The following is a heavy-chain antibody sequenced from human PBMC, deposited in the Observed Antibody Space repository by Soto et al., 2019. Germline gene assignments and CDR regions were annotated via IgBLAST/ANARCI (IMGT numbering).Heavy chain of an antibody. CDR3: ARGRLTIKQGFDI. Sequence: PSETLSLTCTVSGGSIGSGGYYWSWIRQDPGKGLEWLGYIYSNGNTYYNPSLKSRLVISSDTSQNLFSLRLSSVTAADTGMYFCARGRLTIKQGFDIWGQGTMVTVSS. J-gene: IGHJ3*02. D-gene: IGHD3-9*01. CDR2: IYSNGNT. V-gene: IGHV4-31*03. CDR1: GGSIGSGGYY.